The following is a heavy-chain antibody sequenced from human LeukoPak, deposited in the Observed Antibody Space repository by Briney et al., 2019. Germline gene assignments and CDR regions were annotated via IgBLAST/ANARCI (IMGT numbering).Heavy chain of an antibody. Sequence: GGSLRLSCAASGFTFSSYWMSSVRRAPGKGRECVANIKEGGSEKYYVDCVKGRFNISRDNAKNSLYLKMNSLRAEDTAVYYCAREVTTTWFDPWGQGTLVTVSS. CDR2: IKEGGSEK. J-gene: IGHJ5*02. D-gene: IGHD1-1*01. V-gene: IGHV3-7*01. CDR1: GFTFSSYW. CDR3: AREVTTTWFDP.